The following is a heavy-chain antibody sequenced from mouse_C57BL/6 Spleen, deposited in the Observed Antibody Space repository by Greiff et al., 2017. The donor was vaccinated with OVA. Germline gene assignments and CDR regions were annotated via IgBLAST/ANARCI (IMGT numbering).Heavy chain of an antibody. D-gene: IGHD2-4*01. Sequence: EVHLVESGGGLVKPGGSLKLSCAASGFTFSSYTMSWVRQTPEKRLEWVATISGGGGNTYYPDSVKGRFTISRDNAKNTLYLQMSSLRSEDTALYYCARNYYDYDDAMDYWGQGTSVTVSS. CDR3: ARNYYDYDDAMDY. J-gene: IGHJ4*01. CDR1: GFTFSSYT. V-gene: IGHV5-9*01. CDR2: ISGGGGNT.